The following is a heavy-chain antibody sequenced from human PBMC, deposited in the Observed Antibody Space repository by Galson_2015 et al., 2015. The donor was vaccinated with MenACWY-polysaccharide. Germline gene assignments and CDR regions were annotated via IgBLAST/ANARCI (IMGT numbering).Heavy chain of an antibody. J-gene: IGHJ4*02. CDR3: VREERGCPGGDCYLAPDY. CDR1: GFLFRPYS. Sequence: SLLLSCAASGFLFRPYSFPWFLPSSGKGLEWVSAIGTVGDTYYAGSVKGRFTISRENAKNSLYLQMNSLRAGDTAVYYCVREERGCPGGDCYLAPDYWGQGTLVTVST. D-gene: IGHD2-21*02. CDR2: IGTVGDT. V-gene: IGHV3-13*01.